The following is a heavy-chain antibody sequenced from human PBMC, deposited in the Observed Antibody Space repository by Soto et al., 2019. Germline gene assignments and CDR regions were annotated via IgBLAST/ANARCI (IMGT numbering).Heavy chain of an antibody. J-gene: IGHJ5*02. D-gene: IGHD3-10*01. CDR3: AHSGITMVRGVIPKINWFDP. CDR2: IYWDDDK. CDR1: GFSLSTSGVG. Sequence: QITLKESGPTLVKPTQTLTLTCTFSGFSLSTSGVGVGWIRQPPGKALEWLALIYWDDDKRYSPSLKSRLTITKDTSKNQVVLTMTNMDPVDTATYYCAHSGITMVRGVIPKINWFDPWGQGTLVTVSS. V-gene: IGHV2-5*02.